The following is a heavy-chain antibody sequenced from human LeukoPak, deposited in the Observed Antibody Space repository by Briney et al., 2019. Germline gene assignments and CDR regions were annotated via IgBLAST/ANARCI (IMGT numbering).Heavy chain of an antibody. V-gene: IGHV4-39*01. Sequence: SETLSLTCTVSGGSISSSSYYWGWIRQPPGKGLEWSGSIYYSGSTYYNPSLKSRVTISVDTSKNQFSLKLSSVTAADTAVYYCASGWYQAGPRYWGQGTLVTVSS. CDR1: GGSISSSSYY. CDR2: IYYSGST. J-gene: IGHJ4*02. CDR3: ASGWYQAGPRY. D-gene: IGHD6-19*01.